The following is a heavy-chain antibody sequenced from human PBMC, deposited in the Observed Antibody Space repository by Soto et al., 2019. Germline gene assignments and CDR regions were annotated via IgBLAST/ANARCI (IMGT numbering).Heavy chain of an antibody. D-gene: IGHD5-12*01. CDR2: INYSGST. CDR3: ARYSGYEGLRFDP. J-gene: IGHJ5*02. V-gene: IGHV4-30-4*01. CDR1: GGSISSGDYY. Sequence: QVQLQESGPGLVKPSQTLSLTCTVSGGSISSGDYYWSWIRQPPGKGLEWIGYINYSGSTYYNPSLKRRVTISVDTSKNQFSLKLSSVTAADTAVYYCARYSGYEGLRFDPWGQGTLVTVSS.